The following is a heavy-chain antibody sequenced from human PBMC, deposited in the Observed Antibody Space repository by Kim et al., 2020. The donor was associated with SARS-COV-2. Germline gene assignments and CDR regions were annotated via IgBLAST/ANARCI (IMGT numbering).Heavy chain of an antibody. J-gene: IGHJ5*02. Sequence: SETLSLTCAVYGGSFSGYYWSWIRQPPGKGLEWIGEINHSGSTNYNPSLKSRVTISVDTSKNQFSLKLSSVTAADTAVYYCARSKRITMIVVVKIGHYWFDPWGQGTLVTVSS. V-gene: IGHV4-34*01. CDR1: GGSFSGYY. D-gene: IGHD3-22*01. CDR3: ARSKRITMIVVVKIGHYWFDP. CDR2: INHSGST.